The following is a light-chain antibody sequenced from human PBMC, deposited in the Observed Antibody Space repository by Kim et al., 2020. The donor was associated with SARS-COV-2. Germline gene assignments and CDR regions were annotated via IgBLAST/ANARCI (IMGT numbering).Light chain of an antibody. CDR3: QQYKIWPPLT. CDR2: GAS. Sequence: CPGQISPLSCRATESISDNLAWYQQNPGQSPRLLIYGASTRATGIPARFRGSGSGTEFTLIITTLQSEDFAMYYCQQYKIWPPLTFGGGTKVDIK. J-gene: IGKJ4*01. CDR1: ESISDN. V-gene: IGKV3D-15*01.